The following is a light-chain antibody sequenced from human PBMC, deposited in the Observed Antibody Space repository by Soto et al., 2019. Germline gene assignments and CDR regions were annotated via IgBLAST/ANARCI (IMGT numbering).Light chain of an antibody. V-gene: IGLV1-47*01. Sequence: QTVVTQPPSASGTPGQRVTISCSGSSSKIGSNYVYWYQQLPGTAPKLLIYRNNQRPSGVPDRVAGSKSGTSASLAISGLRSEDEADYYCAAWEDRLSGVVFGGGTTLTVL. CDR3: AAWEDRLSGVV. CDR1: SSKIGSNY. CDR2: RNN. J-gene: IGLJ2*01.